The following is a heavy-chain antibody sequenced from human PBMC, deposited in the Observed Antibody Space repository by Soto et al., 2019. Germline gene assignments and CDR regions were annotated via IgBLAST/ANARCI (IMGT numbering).Heavy chain of an antibody. CDR1: GFTFSSYS. Sequence: TGGSLRLSCAASGFTFSSYSMNWVRQAPGKGLEWVSSISSSSSYIYYADSVKGRFTISRDNAKNSLYLQMNSLRAEDTAVYYCARVTPSYDSSGYPDDWGQGTLVTVAS. J-gene: IGHJ4*02. D-gene: IGHD3-22*01. V-gene: IGHV3-21*01. CDR2: ISSSSSYI. CDR3: ARVTPSYDSSGYPDD.